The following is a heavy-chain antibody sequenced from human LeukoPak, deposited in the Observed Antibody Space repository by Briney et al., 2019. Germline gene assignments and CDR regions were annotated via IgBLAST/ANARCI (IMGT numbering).Heavy chain of an antibody. D-gene: IGHD3-9*01. CDR1: GYSISSGYY. V-gene: IGHV4-38-2*02. CDR3: ARDYPYYDIDGDDAFDI. CDR2: IYHSGST. Sequence: PSATLSLASTVAGYSISSGYYWGWIGQLPGKGLEWIGSIYHSGSTYYNPSLKSRVTISVDTSKNQFSLKLSSVTAADTAVYYCARDYPYYDIDGDDAFDIWGQGTMVTVSS. J-gene: IGHJ3*02.